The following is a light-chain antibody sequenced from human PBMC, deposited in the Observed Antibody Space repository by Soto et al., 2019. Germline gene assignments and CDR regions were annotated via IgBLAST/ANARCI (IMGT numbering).Light chain of an antibody. J-gene: IGKJ5*01. CDR2: GAS. V-gene: IGKV3-20*01. CDR1: QSVSSSY. Sequence: IVVTQSPGTLSLSPGERATLSCRASQSVSSSYLAWYQQKPGQAPRLLIYGASSRATGIPDRFTGSGSGTDFTLTISRLQPEDFAVYYCQQYGSSITFGQGTRLEIK. CDR3: QQYGSSIT.